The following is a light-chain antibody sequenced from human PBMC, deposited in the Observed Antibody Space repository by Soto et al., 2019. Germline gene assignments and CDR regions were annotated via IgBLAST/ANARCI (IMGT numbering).Light chain of an antibody. V-gene: IGLV1-40*01. Sequence: QAVVTQPPSVSGAPGQRVTISCTGSSSNIGAGYDVHWYQQLPGRAPKLLIYGSSNRPSGVPDRISGSKSGTSASPAITGLQAEDEADYYCQSYDNNLSGGVFGGGTQLTVL. CDR2: GSS. CDR1: SSNIGAGYD. J-gene: IGLJ7*01. CDR3: QSYDNNLSGGV.